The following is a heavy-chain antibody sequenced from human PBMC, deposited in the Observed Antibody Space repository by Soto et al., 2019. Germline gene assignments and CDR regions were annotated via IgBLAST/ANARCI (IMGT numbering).Heavy chain of an antibody. Sequence: ASGKVSYEASGYTFPMYYINWVQQATGQGLEWMGWMNPNSGNTGYAQKFQGRVTMTRNTSISTAYMELSSLGSEDKALYYCASLQRLEYNFFVYYFDYRGQLPLVPASS. CDR3: ASLQRLEYNFFVYYFDY. CDR1: GYTFPMYY. CDR2: MNPNSGNT. J-gene: IGHJ4*02. D-gene: IGHD1-20*01. V-gene: IGHV1-8*01.